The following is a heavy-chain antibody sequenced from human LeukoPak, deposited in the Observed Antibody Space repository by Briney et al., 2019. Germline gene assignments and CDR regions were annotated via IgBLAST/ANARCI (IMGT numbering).Heavy chain of an antibody. V-gene: IGHV3-11*01. CDR1: GFSFSDTY. J-gene: IGHJ1*01. D-gene: IGHD2/OR15-2a*01. CDR3: ATSSFYGQL. CDR2: IATGGYTL. Sequence: SGGSLRLSCAASGFSFSDTYMSWIRQAPGEGLEWIAYIATGGYTLDYADSVRGRFTVSRDNAKNSLYLQMNSLRVEDTAVYYCATSSFYGQLWGQGTLVTVSS.